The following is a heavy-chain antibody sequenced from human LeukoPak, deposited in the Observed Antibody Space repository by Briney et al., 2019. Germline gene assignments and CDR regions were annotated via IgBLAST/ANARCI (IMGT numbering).Heavy chain of an antibody. V-gene: IGHV5-51*01. CDR1: VSIFTSYW. Sequence: GAPRHISGKASVSIFTSYWIGWVRQLPGKGLEWMGIIYPGDSDSRYSPSFQGQVTISADKSISTAYLQWSSLKASDTAMYYCARLDSSYFYRWGQGTLVTVSS. J-gene: IGHJ4*02. CDR3: ARLDSSYFYR. CDR2: IYPGDSDS. D-gene: IGHD3/OR15-3a*01.